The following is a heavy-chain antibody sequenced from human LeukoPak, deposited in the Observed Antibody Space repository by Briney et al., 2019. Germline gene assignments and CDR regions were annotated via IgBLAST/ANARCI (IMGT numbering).Heavy chain of an antibody. CDR3: ARDNYAGANWFDP. Sequence: ASVKVSCKASGGTFSSYAISWVRQAPGQGLEWMGGIIPIFGTANYAQKFQGRVTITTDESTSTAYMELSSLRSEDTAVYYCARDNYAGANWFDPWGQGTLVTVPS. J-gene: IGHJ5*02. D-gene: IGHD1-7*01. V-gene: IGHV1-69*05. CDR2: IIPIFGTA. CDR1: GGTFSSYA.